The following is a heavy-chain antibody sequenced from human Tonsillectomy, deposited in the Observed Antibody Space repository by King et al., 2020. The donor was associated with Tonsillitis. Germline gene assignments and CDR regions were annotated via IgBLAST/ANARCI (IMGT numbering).Heavy chain of an antibody. V-gene: IGHV6-1*01. D-gene: IGHD1-1*01. J-gene: IGHJ4*01. CDR3: AIRTPPPRLITSRAYYFYY. CDR2: TYYRSKWYN. Sequence: VQLQQSGPGLVKPSQTLSLTCAISGDSVSSNSDAWNWIRQSPTRGLEWLGRTYYRSKWYNDYAVSVKSRITINPDTSKNQFYLQLNSVTPEDPSVYYCAIRTPPPRLITSRAYYFYYSVPGTLSTVSS. CDR1: GDSVSSNSDA.